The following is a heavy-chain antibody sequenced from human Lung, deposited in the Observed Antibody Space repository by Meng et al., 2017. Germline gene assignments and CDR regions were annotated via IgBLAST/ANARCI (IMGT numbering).Heavy chain of an antibody. CDR3: AKVEYKSGAYYFDH. D-gene: IGHD3-10*01. V-gene: IGHV3-9*01. CDR2: ISWNSGNI. Sequence: SLKISCAASGFTFDESAMQWVRQAPGKGLEWVSGISWNSGNIGYEDSVKGRFTISRDNAKNSLYLQMNSLRAEDTALYYCAKVEYKSGAYYFDHWGQGNLVNVAS. CDR1: GFTFDESA. J-gene: IGHJ4*02.